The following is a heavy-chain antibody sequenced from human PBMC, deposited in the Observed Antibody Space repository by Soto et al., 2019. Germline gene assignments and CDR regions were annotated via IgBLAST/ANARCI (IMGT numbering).Heavy chain of an antibody. D-gene: IGHD3-10*01. CDR3: AHLTSGSGSYYPLAFDY. CDR2: IYWDDDK. Sequence: QITLKESGPTLVKPTQTLTLTCTFSGFSLSTSGVGVGWIRQPPGKALEWLALIYWDDDKRYSPSLKSRLTITKDTSKNQVVLTMTSMDPVDTATYYCAHLTSGSGSYYPLAFDYWGQGTLVTVSS. V-gene: IGHV2-5*02. J-gene: IGHJ4*02. CDR1: GFSLSTSGVG.